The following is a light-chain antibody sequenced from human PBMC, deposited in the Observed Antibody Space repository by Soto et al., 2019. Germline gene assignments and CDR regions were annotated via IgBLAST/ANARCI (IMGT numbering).Light chain of an antibody. CDR3: QQYGSLLT. Sequence: EIVLTQSPGTLSLSPGERATLSCLASQSVSSSYLAWYQQKPGQAPRLLIYGASSRATGIPDRFSGSGSGIDFTLTISRLEPEDFAVYYCQQYGSLLTFGGGTKVEIK. CDR1: QSVSSSY. J-gene: IGKJ4*01. CDR2: GAS. V-gene: IGKV3-20*01.